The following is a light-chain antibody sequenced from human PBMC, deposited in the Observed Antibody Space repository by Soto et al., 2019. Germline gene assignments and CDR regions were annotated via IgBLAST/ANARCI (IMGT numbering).Light chain of an antibody. CDR3: QQRSNWSS. J-gene: IGKJ5*01. Sequence: VLTQSTATLSLSPGERATLSCRASQSVSRYLAWYQQKPGKAPRLLIYDASNRATGIPARFSGSGSGTDFTLTISSLEPEDFAVYYCQQRSNWSSFGQGTRLEIK. CDR1: QSVSRY. V-gene: IGKV3-11*01. CDR2: DAS.